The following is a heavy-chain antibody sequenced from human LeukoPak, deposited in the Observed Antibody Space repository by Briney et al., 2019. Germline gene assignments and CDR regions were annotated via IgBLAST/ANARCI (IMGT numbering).Heavy chain of an antibody. D-gene: IGHD4-17*01. V-gene: IGHV4-59*01. J-gene: IGHJ6*02. Sequence: TSETLSLTCTVSGGSISYYYWSWIRQSPGKGLEWIGYIYYSGTTNYNPSLKSRVTISVDTSKNQFSLQLRSVTAAGTAVYYCAREDPQTTVPEGMDVWGQGTTVTVSS. CDR1: GGSISYYY. CDR2: IYYSGTT. CDR3: AREDPQTTVPEGMDV.